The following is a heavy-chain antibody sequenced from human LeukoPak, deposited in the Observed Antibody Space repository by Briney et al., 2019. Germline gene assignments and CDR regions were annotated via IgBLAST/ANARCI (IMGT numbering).Heavy chain of an antibody. CDR3: ARSKGYSYANYFDY. Sequence: GESLKISCKGSGYKWTTYWIGWVRLMPGKGLEWMGIIYPGDSDTRYSPSFRGQVTISADKSISTAYLQWSSLKASDTAMYFCARSKGYSYANYFDYWGQGTLVTVSS. D-gene: IGHD5-18*01. CDR1: GYKWTTYW. V-gene: IGHV5-51*01. J-gene: IGHJ4*02. CDR2: IYPGDSDT.